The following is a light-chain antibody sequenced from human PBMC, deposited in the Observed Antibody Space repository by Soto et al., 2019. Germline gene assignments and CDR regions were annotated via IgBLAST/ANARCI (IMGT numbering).Light chain of an antibody. CDR3: GAWDAGLNGMV. CDR2: SNN. J-gene: IGLJ3*02. CDR1: SSNIGTYT. V-gene: IGLV1-44*01. Sequence: QSVLTQPPSASGTPGQRVTISCSGSSSNIGTYTVNCYQQVPGTAPKLLIYSNNQQPSGVPDRFSGSKSCTSASLAISGLQSEDEADDYCGAWDAGLNGMVFGGGTQLTVL.